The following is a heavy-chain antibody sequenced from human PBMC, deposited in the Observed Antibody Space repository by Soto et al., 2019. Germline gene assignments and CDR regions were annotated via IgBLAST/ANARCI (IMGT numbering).Heavy chain of an antibody. Sequence: GASVKVSCKASGYTFTSYGISWVRQAPGQGLEWMGWISAYNANTNHAQKLQGRVTMTTDTSTSTSYMELRSLRSDDTAVYFCARDRLGATGDYWGQGTLVTVS. CDR3: ARDRLGATGDY. V-gene: IGHV1-18*01. CDR2: ISAYNANT. D-gene: IGHD1-26*01. J-gene: IGHJ4*02. CDR1: GYTFTSYG.